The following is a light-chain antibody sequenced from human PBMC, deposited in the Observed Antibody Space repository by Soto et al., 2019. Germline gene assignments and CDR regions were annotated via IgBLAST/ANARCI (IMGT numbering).Light chain of an antibody. CDR2: ATS. CDR1: QSLSSNY. CDR3: QRYGLSPPFS. V-gene: IGKV3-20*01. J-gene: IGKJ3*01. Sequence: EIVLTQSPGTLSLSAGERASLSCRASQSLSSNYVAWYQQKVGQAPRLLIYATSYKASGIPDRFRGSGSGTDFNLTIARLEPEDFAVYYCQRYGLSPPFSFGPGTKVEFK.